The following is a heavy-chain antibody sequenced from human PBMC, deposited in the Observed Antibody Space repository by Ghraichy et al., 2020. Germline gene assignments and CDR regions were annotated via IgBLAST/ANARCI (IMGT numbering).Heavy chain of an antibody. V-gene: IGHV3-48*01. CDR3: ARDQIGRDFDY. CDR2: ISSSSSTI. J-gene: IGHJ4*02. CDR1: GFTFSSYS. Sequence: GGSLRLSCAASGFTFSSYSMNWVRQAPGKGLEWVSYISSSSSTIYYADSVKGRFTISRDNAKNSLYLQMNSLRAEDTAVYYCARDQIGRDFDYWGQGTLVTVSS.